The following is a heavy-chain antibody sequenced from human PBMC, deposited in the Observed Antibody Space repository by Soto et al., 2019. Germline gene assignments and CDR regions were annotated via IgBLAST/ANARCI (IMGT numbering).Heavy chain of an antibody. CDR1: GGTISSSSYY. Sequence: SETLSLTCTVSGGTISSSSYYWGWIRQPPGKGLEWIGSIYYSGSTYYNPSLKSRVTISVDTSKNQFSLKLSSVTAADTAVYYCACIFSGGYGYGFYYYGMDVWGQGTTVTVSS. D-gene: IGHD5-18*01. V-gene: IGHV4-39*01. J-gene: IGHJ6*02. CDR2: IYYSGST. CDR3: ACIFSGGYGYGFYYYGMDV.